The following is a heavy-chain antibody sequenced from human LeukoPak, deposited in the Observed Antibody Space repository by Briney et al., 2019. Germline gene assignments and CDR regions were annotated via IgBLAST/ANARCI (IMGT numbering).Heavy chain of an antibody. CDR2: INGRGGST. CDR1: GFTFSNYA. J-gene: IGHJ4*02. V-gene: IGHV3-23*01. Sequence: PGGSLRLSCAASGFTFSNYAMSWVRQTPGKGLEWVSSINGRGGSTYYADSVKGRFTLSSDNSKNTLHLQMISLRAEDTAVYYCAKGDQPLLYGGAFDSWGQGTLVTVSS. D-gene: IGHD2-2*02. CDR3: AKGDQPLLYGGAFDS.